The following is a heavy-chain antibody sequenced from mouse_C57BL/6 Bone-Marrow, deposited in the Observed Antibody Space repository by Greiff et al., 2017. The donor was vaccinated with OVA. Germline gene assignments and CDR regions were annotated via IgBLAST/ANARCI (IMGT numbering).Heavy chain of an antibody. CDR2: ISNLAYSI. J-gene: IGHJ3*01. CDR3: AKLLYYGFAY. CDR1: GFTFSDYG. V-gene: IGHV5-15*04. D-gene: IGHD2-1*01. Sequence: EVKLEESGGGLVQPGGSLKLSCAASGFTFSDYGMAWVRQAPRQGPEWVAFISNLAYSIYYADTVTGRFTISRENAKNTLYLEMSSLRSEDTAMYYCAKLLYYGFAYWGQGTLVTVSA.